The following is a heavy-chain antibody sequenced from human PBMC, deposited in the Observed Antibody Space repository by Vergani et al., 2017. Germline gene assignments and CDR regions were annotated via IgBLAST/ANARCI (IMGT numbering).Heavy chain of an antibody. V-gene: IGHV7-4-1*02. CDR2: INTNSGNP. CDR1: GYTFTNYP. Sequence: QVQLLRSGSELKKPGASVRISCEASGYTFTNYPLIWVRQAPGQGLEFMGWINTNSGNPTYAPGFTGRSVFSLDTSVSTAYLQISGLKAEDSAVYYCARGRQWRLTEYLYGMDVWGQGTTVTVSS. J-gene: IGHJ6*02. CDR3: ARGRQWRLTEYLYGMDV. D-gene: IGHD6-19*01.